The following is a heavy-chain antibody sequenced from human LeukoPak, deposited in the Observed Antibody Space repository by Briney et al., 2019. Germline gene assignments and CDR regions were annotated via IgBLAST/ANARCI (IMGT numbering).Heavy chain of an antibody. CDR1: GFTISTNY. V-gene: IGHV3-53*01. J-gene: IGHJ4*02. CDR3: ARDPPVCSTSCLDY. D-gene: IGHD2-2*01. Sequence: PGGSLRLSCAASGFTISTNYMSWVRQAPGKGLEWVSVIHSGGSTYYADSVKGRFTISRDNPKNTLYLQMNSLRVEDTAVYYCARDPPVCSTSCLDYWGQGTLVTVSS. CDR2: IHSGGST.